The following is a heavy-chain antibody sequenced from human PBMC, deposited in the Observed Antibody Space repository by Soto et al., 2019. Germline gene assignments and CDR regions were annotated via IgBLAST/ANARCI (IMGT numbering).Heavy chain of an antibody. CDR3: ARVQYYDFWSGRSHDAFDI. CDR1: GGSISSYY. CDR2: IYYSGST. D-gene: IGHD3-3*01. V-gene: IGHV4-59*01. J-gene: IGHJ3*02. Sequence: QVQLQESGPGLVKPSETLSLTCTVSGGSISSYYWSWIRQPPGKGLEWIGYIYYSGSTNYNPSLKSRVTRSVDTSKNQFSLKLSSVTAADTAVYYCARVQYYDFWSGRSHDAFDIWGQGTMVTVSS.